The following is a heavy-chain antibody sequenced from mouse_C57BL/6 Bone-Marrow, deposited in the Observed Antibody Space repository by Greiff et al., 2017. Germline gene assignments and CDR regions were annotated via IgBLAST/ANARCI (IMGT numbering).Heavy chain of an antibody. J-gene: IGHJ3*01. CDR3: ASPDRTWFAY. CDR1: GFTFSSYG. D-gene: IGHD2-14*01. CDR2: ISGGGSYT. Sequence: EVQGVESGGDLVKPGGSLKLSCAASGFTFSSYGMSWVRQTPDKRLEWVATISGGGSYTYYPDSVKGRFTISRDNAKNTLYLQMSSLKSEDTAMYYCASPDRTWFAYWGQGTLVTVSA. V-gene: IGHV5-6*01.